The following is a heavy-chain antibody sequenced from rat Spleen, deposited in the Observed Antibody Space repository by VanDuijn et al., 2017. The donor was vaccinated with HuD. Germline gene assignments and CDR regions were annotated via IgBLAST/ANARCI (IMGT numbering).Heavy chain of an antibody. D-gene: IGHD1-11*01. V-gene: IGHV3-1*01. CDR1: GYSITSNY. J-gene: IGHJ3*01. Sequence: EVQLQESGPGLVKPSQSLSLTCSVTGYSITSNYWGWIRKFPGNKMEWIGHISYSGSNSYNPSLKSRTSITTDTSKNQFFLQSNSVTTEDTATYYYARYSPTEGTRFAYWGQGILVTVFS. CDR2: ISYSGSN. CDR3: ARYSPTEGTRFAY.